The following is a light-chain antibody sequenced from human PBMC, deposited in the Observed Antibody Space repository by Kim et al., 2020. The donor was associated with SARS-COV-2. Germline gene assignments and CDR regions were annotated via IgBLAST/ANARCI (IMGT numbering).Light chain of an antibody. CDR3: NSRDSIRYPQ. V-gene: IGLV3-19*01. Sequence: SSELTQDPAVSVALGQTVRITCQGDSLRKYYATWYQQKPGQAPVVVVYGENNRPSGIPDRFSGSTSGNIASLTITGAQAEDEADYYCNSRDSIRYPQFGGGTQLTVL. J-gene: IGLJ2*01. CDR1: SLRKYY. CDR2: GEN.